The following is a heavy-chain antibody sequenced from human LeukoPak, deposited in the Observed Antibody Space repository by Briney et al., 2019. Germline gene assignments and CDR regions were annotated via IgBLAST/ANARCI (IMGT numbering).Heavy chain of an antibody. CDR3: ARDWGYYYYYGMDV. D-gene: IGHD3-16*01. CDR1: GITLSNYG. CDR2: ISDSGGRT. Sequence: GGSLRLSCAVSGITLSNYGMSWVRLAPGKGLEWVAGISDSGGRTNYADSVKGRFTISRDNPKNTLYLQMNSLRAEDTAVYYCARDWGYYYYYGMDVWGQGTTVTVSS. V-gene: IGHV3-23*01. J-gene: IGHJ6*02.